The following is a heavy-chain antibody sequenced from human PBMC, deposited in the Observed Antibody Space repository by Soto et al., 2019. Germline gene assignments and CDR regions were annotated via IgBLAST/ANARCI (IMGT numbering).Heavy chain of an antibody. D-gene: IGHD3-10*01. CDR2: IGWDGGSI. CDR1: GFNFDDYG. Sequence: EVQLVESGGGVEQPGRSLRLSCAASGFNFDDYGMNWVRQAPGKGLEWVSGIGWDGGSIGYADSVKGRFIISRDNAKKSLYLQMDSLRIEDTDLYYCATGPGGYYNSGSQKRWFYYDIDVWGKGTTVTVSS. V-gene: IGHV3-9*01. CDR3: ATGPGGYYNSGSQKRWFYYDIDV. J-gene: IGHJ6*03.